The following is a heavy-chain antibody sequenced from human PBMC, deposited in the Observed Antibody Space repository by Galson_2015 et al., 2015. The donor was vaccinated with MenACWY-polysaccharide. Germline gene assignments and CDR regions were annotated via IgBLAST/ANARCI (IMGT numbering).Heavy chain of an antibody. V-gene: IGHV3-74*01. Sequence: SLRLSCAASGFTFSTYWMHWVRHARGKGLVWVSRIRSDGSSTNYADSVQGRFTISRANAKNTLYMQMNILRAEDTALYSCARGYSAYDWGQGTLVTVSA. CDR3: ARGYSAYD. D-gene: IGHD5-12*01. CDR2: IRSDGSST. CDR1: GFTFSTYW. J-gene: IGHJ4*02.